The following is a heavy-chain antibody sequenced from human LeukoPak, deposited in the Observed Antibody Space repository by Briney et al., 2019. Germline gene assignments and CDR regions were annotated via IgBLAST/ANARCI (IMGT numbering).Heavy chain of an antibody. Sequence: GGSLRLSCAASGFTFSSYAMSWVRQAPGKWREWVASIRGNGRSTFYAHSVKGRFSISRDDSKNTLYLQMTSSRDNSKNTLYLQMNSLRAEDTAVYYCAKDSAGYSYGFDSWGQGTLVTVSS. CDR3: QMNSLRAEDTAVYYCAKDSAGYSYGFDS. J-gene: IGHJ4*02. D-gene: IGHD5-18*01. V-gene: IGHV3-23*01. CDR2: IRGNGRST. CDR1: GFTFSSYA.